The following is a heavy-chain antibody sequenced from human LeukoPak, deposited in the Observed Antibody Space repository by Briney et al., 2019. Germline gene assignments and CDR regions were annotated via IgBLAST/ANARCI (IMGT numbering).Heavy chain of an antibody. V-gene: IGHV3-7*01. CDR3: ARDLVGAVEMATTFDY. CDR2: IKQDGSEK. Sequence: GGSLRLSCAASGFTFSSYAMSWVRQAPGKGLEWVANIKQDGSEKYYVDSVKGRFTISRDNAKNSLYLQMNSLRAEDTAVYYCARDLVGAVEMATTFDYWGQGTLVTVSS. CDR1: GFTFSSYA. D-gene: IGHD5-24*01. J-gene: IGHJ4*02.